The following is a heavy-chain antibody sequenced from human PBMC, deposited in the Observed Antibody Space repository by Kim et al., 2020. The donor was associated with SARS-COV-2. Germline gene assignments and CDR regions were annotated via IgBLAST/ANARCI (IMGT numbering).Heavy chain of an antibody. V-gene: IGHV4-39*01. Sequence: SETLSLTCTVSGGSISSSSYYWGWIRQPPGKGLEWIGSIYYSGSTYYNPSLKSRVTISVDTSKNQFSLKLSSVTAADTAVYYCARYGSAAGTVDDYWGQGTLVTVSS. D-gene: IGHD6-13*01. CDR3: ARYGSAAGTVDDY. CDR1: GGSISSSSYY. CDR2: IYYSGST. J-gene: IGHJ4*02.